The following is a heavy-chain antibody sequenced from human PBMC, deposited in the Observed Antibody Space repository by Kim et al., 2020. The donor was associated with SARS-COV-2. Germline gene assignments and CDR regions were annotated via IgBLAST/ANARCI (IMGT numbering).Heavy chain of an antibody. J-gene: IGHJ6*01. Sequence: SVKVSCKASGGTFSSYAISWVRQAPGQGLEWMGRIIPILGIANYAQKFQGRVTITADKSTSTAYMELSSLRSEDTAVYYCARDPMVRGVDYYYYGMDVW. D-gene: IGHD3-10*01. CDR2: IIPILGIA. V-gene: IGHV1-69*04. CDR3: ARDPMVRGVDYYYYGMDV. CDR1: GGTFSSYA.